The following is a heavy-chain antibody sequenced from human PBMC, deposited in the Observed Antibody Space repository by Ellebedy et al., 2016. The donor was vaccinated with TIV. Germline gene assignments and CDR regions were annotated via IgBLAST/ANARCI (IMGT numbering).Heavy chain of an antibody. CDR3: ARDLFGGVTADY. D-gene: IGHD3-16*01. CDR2: INPSGGST. Sequence: ASVKVSCXASGYTFTSYYMHWVRQAPGQGLEWMGIINPSGGSTSYAQKFQGRVTMTRDTSSSTVYMVLSSLRSEDTAVYYCARDLFGGVTADYWGQGTLVTVSS. V-gene: IGHV1-46*01. J-gene: IGHJ4*02. CDR1: GYTFTSYY.